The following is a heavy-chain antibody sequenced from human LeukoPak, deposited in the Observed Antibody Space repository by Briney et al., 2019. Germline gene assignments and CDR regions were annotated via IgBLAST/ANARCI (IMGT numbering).Heavy chain of an antibody. D-gene: IGHD3-10*01. CDR2: IRYDGSNK. J-gene: IGHJ4*02. V-gene: IGHV3-30*02. Sequence: GGSLRLSCAASGFTFSSYGMHWVRQAPGKGLEWVAFIRYDGSNKYYADSVKGRFTISRDNSKNTLYLQMNSLRADDTAMYYCAKDGRFGQLLFIDYWGQGTLVTVSS. CDR3: AKDGRFGQLLFIDY. CDR1: GFTFSSYG.